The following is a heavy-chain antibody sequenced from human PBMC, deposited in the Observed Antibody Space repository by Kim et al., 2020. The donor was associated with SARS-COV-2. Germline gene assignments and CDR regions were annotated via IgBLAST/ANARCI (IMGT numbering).Heavy chain of an antibody. Sequence: SETLSLTCAVSGGSISSSNWWSWVRQPPGKGLEWIGEIYHSGSTNYNPSLKSRVTISVDKSKNQFSLKLSSVTAADTAVYYCARDWKIVDTAMVTYYYGMDVWGQGTTVTVSS. CDR2: IYHSGST. J-gene: IGHJ6*02. D-gene: IGHD5-18*01. CDR3: ARDWKIVDTAMVTYYYGMDV. V-gene: IGHV4-4*02. CDR1: GGSISSSNW.